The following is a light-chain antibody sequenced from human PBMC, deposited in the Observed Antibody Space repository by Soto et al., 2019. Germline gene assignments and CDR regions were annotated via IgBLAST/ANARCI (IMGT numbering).Light chain of an antibody. V-gene: IGKV3-15*01. Sequence: EIVMTHSPATLSVSPGERATLSCRASQSVSNILAWYQQKPGQAPRLLIYGASTRATGIPARFSGSGSGTEFTLTVSSLQSEDFAVYYCQQYNTWPRTFGQGTKVEIK. CDR1: QSVSNI. J-gene: IGKJ1*01. CDR3: QQYNTWPRT. CDR2: GAS.